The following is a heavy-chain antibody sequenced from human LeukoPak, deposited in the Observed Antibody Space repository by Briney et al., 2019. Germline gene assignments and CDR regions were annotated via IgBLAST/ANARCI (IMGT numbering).Heavy chain of an antibody. J-gene: IGHJ3*02. D-gene: IGHD2-15*01. CDR1: GFTFSDYY. Sequence: NPGGSLRLSCAASGFTFSDYYLSWIRQAPGKGLEWVSYISSSSSHTNYADSVKGRFTISRDNAKNSLYLQMNSLRAEDTAVYYCARDRLFSYCSGGSCYETLNAFDIWGQGTMVTVSS. CDR2: ISSSSSHT. V-gene: IGHV3-11*06. CDR3: ARDRLFSYCSGGSCYETLNAFDI.